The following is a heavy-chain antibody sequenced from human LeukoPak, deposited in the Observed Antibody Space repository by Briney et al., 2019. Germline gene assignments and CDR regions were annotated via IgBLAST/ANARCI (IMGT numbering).Heavy chain of an antibody. CDR2: IDANNGDT. CDR1: GYTFRGNY. V-gene: IGHV1-2*02. J-gene: IGHJ4*02. D-gene: IGHD4-11*01. CDR3: ARDPSSVTLYFFDY. Sequence: ASVKVSCKASGYTFRGNYIHWLRQAPGQGLGWRGWIDANNGDTKSAQKFQGRVTMSRDTSISTAYMDLSSLSPDDAAVYYCARDPSSVTLYFFDYWGQGTLVTVSS.